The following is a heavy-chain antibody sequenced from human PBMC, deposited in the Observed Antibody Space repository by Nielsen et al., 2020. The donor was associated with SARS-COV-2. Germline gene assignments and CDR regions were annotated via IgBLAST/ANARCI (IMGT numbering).Heavy chain of an antibody. Sequence: RQAPGKGLEWIGYIYYSGSTNYNPSLKSRVTISVDTSKNQFSLKLSSVTAADTAVYYCARVTRITIFGVVTKYYYYYMDVWGKGTTVTSP. CDR2: IYYSGST. CDR3: ARVTRITIFGVVTKYYYYYMDV. D-gene: IGHD3-3*01. V-gene: IGHV4-59*01. J-gene: IGHJ6*03.